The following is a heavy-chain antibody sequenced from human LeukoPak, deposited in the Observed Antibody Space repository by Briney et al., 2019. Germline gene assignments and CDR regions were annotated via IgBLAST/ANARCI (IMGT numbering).Heavy chain of an antibody. CDR2: VYHSGST. CDR1: GGSISSFY. D-gene: IGHD2-15*01. J-gene: IGHJ3*02. CDR3: ARPAYLRYCSGGSCQSRLDAFDI. V-gene: IGHV4-59*08. Sequence: KTSETLSLTCTVSGGSISSFYWSWIRQPPGKGLEWIGGVYHSGSTNYNPSLKSRVTISVDTSKNQFSLELSSVTAAGTAVYYCARPAYLRYCSGGSCQSRLDAFDIWGQGTMVTVSS.